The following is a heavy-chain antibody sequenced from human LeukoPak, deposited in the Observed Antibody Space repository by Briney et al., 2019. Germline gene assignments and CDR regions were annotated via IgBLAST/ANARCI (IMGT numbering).Heavy chain of an antibody. CDR3: AREVGATDDY. D-gene: IGHD1-26*01. CDR1: GFTFSSYN. CDR2: ISGSSTYI. Sequence: PGGSLRLSRAASGFTFSSYNMNWVRQAPGKGLEWVSSISGSSTYIYYADSVRGRFTISRDNAKNSLFLHMNSLRAEDTAVYYCAREVGATDDYWGPGTLVTVSS. J-gene: IGHJ4*02. V-gene: IGHV3-21*01.